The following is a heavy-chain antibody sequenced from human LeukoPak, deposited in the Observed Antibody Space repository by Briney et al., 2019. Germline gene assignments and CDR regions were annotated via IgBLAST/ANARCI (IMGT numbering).Heavy chain of an antibody. CDR1: GGSISSSSYY. Sequence: SETLSLTCTVSGGSISSSSYYWGWIRQPPGKGLEWIGSIYYSGSTYYNPSLKSRVTISVDTSKNQFSLKLSSVTAADTAVYYCARPQLDHYSWFDPWGQGTLVTVSS. CDR2: IYYSGST. CDR3: ARPQLDHYSWFDP. J-gene: IGHJ5*02. V-gene: IGHV4-39*01. D-gene: IGHD6-13*01.